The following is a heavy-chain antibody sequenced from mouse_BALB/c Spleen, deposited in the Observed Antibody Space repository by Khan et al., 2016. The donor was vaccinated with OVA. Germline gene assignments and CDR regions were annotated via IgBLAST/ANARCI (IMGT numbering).Heavy chain of an antibody. D-gene: IGHD3-1*01. Sequence: QIQLVQSGAELVRPGTSVKMSCKAAGYTFTNYWIGWVKQRPGHGLEWIGDIYPGGGYTNYNEKFKGKATLTADTSSSTAYMQLSSLTSGDSVIYYCARRGAARATCDYFDYWGQGTTLTVSS. CDR1: GYTFTNYW. CDR3: ARRGAARATCDYFDY. V-gene: IGHV1-63*02. J-gene: IGHJ2*01. CDR2: IYPGGGYT.